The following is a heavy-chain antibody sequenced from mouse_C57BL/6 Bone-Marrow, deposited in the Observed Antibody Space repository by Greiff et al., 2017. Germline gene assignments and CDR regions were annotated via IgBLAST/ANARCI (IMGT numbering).Heavy chain of an antibody. J-gene: IGHJ3*01. Sequence: EVKVVESGGGLVQPGGSLKLSCAASGFTFSDYYMYWVRQTPEKRLEWVAYISNGGGSTYYPDTVKGRVTISRDNAKNTLYLQMSRLKSEDTAMYYCARQDYYGSSWFAYWGQGTLVTVSA. D-gene: IGHD1-1*01. CDR1: GFTFSDYY. CDR2: ISNGGGST. V-gene: IGHV5-12*01. CDR3: ARQDYYGSSWFAY.